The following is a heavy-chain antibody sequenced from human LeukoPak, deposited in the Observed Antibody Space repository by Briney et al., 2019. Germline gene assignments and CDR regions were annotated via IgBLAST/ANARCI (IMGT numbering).Heavy chain of an antibody. CDR3: VKEILRFDL. CDR1: GYSFNSQG. V-gene: IGHV7-4-1*02. Sequence: GASVKVSCKASGYSFNSQGMNWVRQAPGQGLEWMGWINTDSGNPTYAQGFTGRFVFSLDSAVSTAYLQISNLMPEDTGKYYCVKEILRFDLWGRGTMVTVSS. J-gene: IGHJ3*01. CDR2: INTDSGNP.